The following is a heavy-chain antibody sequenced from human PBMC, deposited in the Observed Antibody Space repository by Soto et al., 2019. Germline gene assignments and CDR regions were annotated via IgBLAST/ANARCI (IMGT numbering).Heavy chain of an antibody. CDR1: GGSIGSYH. J-gene: IGHJ4*02. CDR3: ARDTVLTGMFDF. CDR2: VYYTGTT. D-gene: IGHD4-17*01. Sequence: QVLLQESGPGQVKPSETLSLTCTVSGGSIGSYHWSWVRQPPGKGLEWIASVYYTGTTNYNPSLGSRVTISIDEPGKRFSMEITSVTAADTAIYYCARDTVLTGMFDFWGQGTLVTVSS. V-gene: IGHV4-59*01.